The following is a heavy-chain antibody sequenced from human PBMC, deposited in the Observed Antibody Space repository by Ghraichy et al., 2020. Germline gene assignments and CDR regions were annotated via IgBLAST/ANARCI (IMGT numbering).Heavy chain of an antibody. D-gene: IGHD6-19*01. CDR1: GYSFTTYW. Sequence: GESLNISCKGSGYSFTTYWIAWVRQMPGKGLEWMGIIYPGDSDARYSPSFKGQVTISADKSISTAYLQWSSLKASDTAIYYCARHQSGGWLVGGGYWGQGTLVTVSS. V-gene: IGHV5-51*01. CDR3: ARHQSGGWLVGGGY. CDR2: IYPGDSDA. J-gene: IGHJ4*02.